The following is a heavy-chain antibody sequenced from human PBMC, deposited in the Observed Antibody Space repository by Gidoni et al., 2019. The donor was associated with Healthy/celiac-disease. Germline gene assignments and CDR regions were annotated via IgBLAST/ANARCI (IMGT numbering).Heavy chain of an antibody. D-gene: IGHD3-3*01. CDR1: GFTFSSYA. V-gene: IGHV3-23*01. CDR3: AKCFRNYDFWSGYRAGNYYYYGMDV. J-gene: IGHJ6*02. CDR2: ISGSGGST. Sequence: EVQLLESGGGLVQPGGSLRPSCAASGFTFSSYAMSWVRQAPGKGLEWVSAISGSGGSTYYADSVKGRFTISRDNSKNTLYLQMNSLRAEDTAVYYCAKCFRNYDFWSGYRAGNYYYYGMDVWGQGTTVTVSS.